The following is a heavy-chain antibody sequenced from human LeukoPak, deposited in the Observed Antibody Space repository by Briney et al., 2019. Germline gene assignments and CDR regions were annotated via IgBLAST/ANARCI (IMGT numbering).Heavy chain of an antibody. J-gene: IGHJ4*02. Sequence: GGSLRLSCVVSGFTFSTFTMNWVRQAPGKGLEWVSCISSSSSYIYYADSVKGRFTISRDNSQNTLYLQMNSLRPEDTAVYYCAKGGASVTRYVDYWGQGTLVTVSS. CDR2: ISSSSSYI. D-gene: IGHD4-17*01. CDR1: GFTFSTFT. CDR3: AKGGASVTRYVDY. V-gene: IGHV3-21*01.